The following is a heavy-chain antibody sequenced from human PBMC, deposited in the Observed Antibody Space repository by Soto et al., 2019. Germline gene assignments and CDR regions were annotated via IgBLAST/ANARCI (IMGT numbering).Heavy chain of an antibody. CDR1: GYRFTNYG. D-gene: IGHD3-22*01. CDR2: ISGGNGKT. Sequence: QVQLVQSGTEVKKPGASVKVSCEASGYRFTNYGITWVRQAPGQGLEWMGWISGGNGKTKYAPNVLGRLTRTTETSTSTAYMELRSLRSDDTAMYYCARDLGRFDGSGSYYPNWFDPWGQGTLVIVSS. V-gene: IGHV1-18*01. J-gene: IGHJ5*02. CDR3: ARDLGRFDGSGSYYPNWFDP.